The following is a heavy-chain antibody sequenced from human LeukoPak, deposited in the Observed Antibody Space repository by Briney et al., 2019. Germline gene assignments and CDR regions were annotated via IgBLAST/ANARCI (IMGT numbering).Heavy chain of an antibody. CDR1: GYTFTRYA. J-gene: IGHJ3*02. V-gene: IGHV7-4-1*02. D-gene: IGHD3-16*02. CDR3: ARDPEAMITFGGVIVRGVGNDAFDI. Sequence: ASVKVSCKASGYTFTRYAMNWVRQAPGQGLEWMGWINTNTGNPTYAQGSTGRFVFSLDTSVSTAYLQISSLKAEDTAVYYCARDPEAMITFGGVIVRGVGNDAFDIWGQGTMVTVSS. CDR2: INTNTGNP.